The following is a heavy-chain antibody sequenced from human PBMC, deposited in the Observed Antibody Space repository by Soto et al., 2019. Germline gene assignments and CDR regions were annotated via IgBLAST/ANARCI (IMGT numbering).Heavy chain of an antibody. CDR3: AKGGSSSWYLGY. J-gene: IGHJ4*02. Sequence: GGSLRLSCAASGFTFSSYGMHWVRQAPGKGLEWVAVISYDVSNKYYADSVKGRFTISRDNSKNTLYLQMNSLRAEDTAVYYCAKGGSSSWYLGYWGQGTLVTVSS. CDR2: ISYDVSNK. D-gene: IGHD6-13*01. CDR1: GFTFSSYG. V-gene: IGHV3-30*18.